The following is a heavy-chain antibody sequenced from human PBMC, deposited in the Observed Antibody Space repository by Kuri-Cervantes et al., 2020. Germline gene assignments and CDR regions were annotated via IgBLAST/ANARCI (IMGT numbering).Heavy chain of an antibody. CDR2: IYYSGST. CDR3: ARLLRYFDWLSQNRAFDI. D-gene: IGHD3-9*01. CDR1: GGSISSGGYY. J-gene: IGHJ3*02. Sequence: SETLSLTCTVSGGSISSGGYYWSWIRQHPGKGLEWIGSIYYSGSTYYNPSLKSRVTISVDTSKNQFSLKLSSVTAADTAVYYCARLLRYFDWLSQNRAFDIWGQGTMVTVSS. V-gene: IGHV4-39*01.